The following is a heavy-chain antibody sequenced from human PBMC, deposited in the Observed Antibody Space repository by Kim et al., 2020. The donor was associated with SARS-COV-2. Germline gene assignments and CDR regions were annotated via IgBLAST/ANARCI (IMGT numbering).Heavy chain of an antibody. CDR1: GFTFSSYE. D-gene: IGHD5-12*01. CDR2: ISSSGSTI. CDR3: ARDRSGYSGYDSVAY. J-gene: IGHJ4*02. Sequence: GGSLRLSCAASGFTFSSYEMNWVRQAPGKGLEWVSYISSSGSTIYYADSVKGRFTISRDNAKNSLYLQMNSLRAEDTAVYYCARDRSGYSGYDSVAYWGQGTLVTVSS. V-gene: IGHV3-48*03.